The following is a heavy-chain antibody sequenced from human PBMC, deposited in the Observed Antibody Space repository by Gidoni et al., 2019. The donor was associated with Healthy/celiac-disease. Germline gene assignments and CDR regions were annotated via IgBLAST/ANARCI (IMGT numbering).Heavy chain of an antibody. CDR1: GGSFSGYY. J-gene: IGHJ3*02. CDR2: INHSGST. CDR3: ARVGRYFSGSLRRAFDI. V-gene: IGHV4-34*01. D-gene: IGHD6-19*01. Sequence: QVQLQQWGAGLLKPSETLSRTCAVYGGSFSGYYWSWIRQPPGKGLEWIGEINHSGSTNDNPSLKSRVTISVDTSKNQFSLKLSSVTAADTAVYYCARVGRYFSGSLRRAFDIWGQGTMVTVSS.